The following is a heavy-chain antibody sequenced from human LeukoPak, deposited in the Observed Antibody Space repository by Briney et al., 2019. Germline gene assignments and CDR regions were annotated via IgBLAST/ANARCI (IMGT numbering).Heavy chain of an antibody. CDR2: INPNSGGT. CDR1: GYTFTGYY. CDR3: AREAPRYCSSTSCSDY. D-gene: IGHD2-2*01. Sequence: GASVKVSCKASGYTFTGYYMHWVRQAPGQGLEWMGWINPNSGGTNYAQKFQGRVTMTRDTSISTAYMELSRLRSDDTAVYYCAREAPRYCSSTSCSDYRGQGTLVTVSS. V-gene: IGHV1-2*02. J-gene: IGHJ4*02.